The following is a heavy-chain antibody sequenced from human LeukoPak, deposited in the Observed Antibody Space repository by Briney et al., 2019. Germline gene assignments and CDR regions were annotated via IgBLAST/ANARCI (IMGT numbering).Heavy chain of an antibody. D-gene: IGHD2-2*01. CDR1: GGSISSYY. Sequence: SETLSLTCTVSGGSISSYYWSWIWQPAGKGLEWIGRIYTSGSTNYNPSLKSRVTMSVGTSKNQFSLKLSSVTAADTAMYYCARSDCSSTSCPREYGMDVWGQGTTVTVSS. CDR3: ARSDCSSTSCPREYGMDV. J-gene: IGHJ6*02. CDR2: IYTSGST. V-gene: IGHV4-4*07.